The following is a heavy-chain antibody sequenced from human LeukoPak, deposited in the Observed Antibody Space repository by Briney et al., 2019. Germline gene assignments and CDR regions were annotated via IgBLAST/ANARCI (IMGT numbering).Heavy chain of an antibody. CDR1: GYTFTGYY. CDR2: INPNSGGT. D-gene: IGHD6-19*01. Sequence: ASVKVSCKASGYTFTGYYIHWVRQAPGQGLEWMGWINPNSGGTNYAQKFQGRVTMTRDTSISTAYMELSRLRSDDTAVYYCAREYSSGWDTTDYWGQGTLVTVSS. V-gene: IGHV1-2*02. CDR3: AREYSSGWDTTDY. J-gene: IGHJ4*02.